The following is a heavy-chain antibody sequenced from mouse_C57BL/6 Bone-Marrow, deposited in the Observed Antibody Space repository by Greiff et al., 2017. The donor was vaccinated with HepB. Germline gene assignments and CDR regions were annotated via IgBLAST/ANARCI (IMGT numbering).Heavy chain of an antibody. J-gene: IGHJ2*01. CDR2: ISNGGGST. CDR1: GFTFSDYY. Sequence: DVQLVESGGGLVQPGGSLKLSCAASGFTFSDYYMYWVRQTPEKRLEWVAYISNGGGSTYYPDTVKGRFTISRDNAKNTLYLQMSRLKSEDTAMYYCARPYYGSSSYYFDYWGQGTTLTVSS. D-gene: IGHD1-1*01. CDR3: ARPYYGSSSYYFDY. V-gene: IGHV5-12*01.